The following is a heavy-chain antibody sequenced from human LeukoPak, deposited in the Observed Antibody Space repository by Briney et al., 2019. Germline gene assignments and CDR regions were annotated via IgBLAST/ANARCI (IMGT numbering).Heavy chain of an antibody. Sequence: PSETLSLTCTVSGGSISSNSYYWGWIRQPPGKGLECIGNIYSSGATYYNPSLKSRTTISMDTSKSQFSLRMTSLTVADTAVYYCVQNIPGAIEHWGQGTLVTVSS. CDR3: VQNIPGAIEH. V-gene: IGHV4-39*01. D-gene: IGHD1-7*01. CDR1: GGSISSNSYY. J-gene: IGHJ1*01. CDR2: IYSSGAT.